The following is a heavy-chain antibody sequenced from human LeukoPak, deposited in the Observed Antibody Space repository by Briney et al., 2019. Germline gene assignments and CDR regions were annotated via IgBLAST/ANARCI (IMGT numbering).Heavy chain of an antibody. V-gene: IGHV4-59*08. CDR1: GGSISSYY. Sequence: PSETPSLTCTVSGGSISSYYWSWIRQPPGKGLEWIGYIYYNGSTNYDPSLKSRVTISVDTSKNQFSLKLSSVTAADTAVYYCARQGLRFSLSGFWFDPWGQGTLATVSS. J-gene: IGHJ5*02. D-gene: IGHD3-3*01. CDR2: IYYNGST. CDR3: ARQGLRFSLSGFWFDP.